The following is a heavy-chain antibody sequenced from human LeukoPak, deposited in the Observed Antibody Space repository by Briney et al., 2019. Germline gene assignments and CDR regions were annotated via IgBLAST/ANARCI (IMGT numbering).Heavy chain of an antibody. V-gene: IGHV4-59*01. D-gene: IGHD3-22*01. CDR3: ARDLRSEVYDSSGYYYGAFDI. J-gene: IGHJ3*02. Sequence: SETLSLTCTVSGGSISSYYWSWIRQPPGKELEWIGYIYYSGSTNYNPSLKSRVTISVDTSKNQFSLKLSSVTAADTAVYYCARDLRSEVYDSSGYYYGAFDIWGQGTMVTVSS. CDR2: IYYSGST. CDR1: GGSISSYY.